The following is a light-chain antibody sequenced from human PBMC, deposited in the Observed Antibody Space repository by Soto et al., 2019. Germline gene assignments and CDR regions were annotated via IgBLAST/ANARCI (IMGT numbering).Light chain of an antibody. CDR1: PSVSSN. CDR3: QQYNNWPRGT. J-gene: IGKJ1*01. CDR2: GAS. Sequence: EIVMTQSPATLSVSPGERATLSCRASPSVSSNLAWYQQKPGQAPRLLIYGASTRATGIPARFSGSGSGTDFTLTISSLQSEDFAVYYCQQYNNWPRGTFGQGTKVEIK. V-gene: IGKV3-15*01.